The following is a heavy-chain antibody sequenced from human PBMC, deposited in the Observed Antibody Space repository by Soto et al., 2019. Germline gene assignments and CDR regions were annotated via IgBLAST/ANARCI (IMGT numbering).Heavy chain of an antibody. V-gene: IGHV3-74*01. CDR1: GFSFSGYW. J-gene: IGHJ4*02. CDR2: IYGDGTGT. Sequence: GGSLRLSCVASGFSFSGYWIHWGRQRPGKGLAWVSNIYGDGTGTYADSVKGRFTISRDDAKSTIYLQMNSLRAEDTAVYYCARVKGGSGGKGDPLDFWGQGTLVTVSS. CDR3: ARVKGGSGGKGDPLDF. D-gene: IGHD2-15*01.